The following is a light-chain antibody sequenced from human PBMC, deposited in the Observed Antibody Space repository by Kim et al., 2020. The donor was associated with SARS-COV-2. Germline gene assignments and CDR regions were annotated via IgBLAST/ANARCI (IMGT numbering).Light chain of an antibody. J-gene: IGKJ5*01. CDR1: QCVDRY. CDR2: NAS. V-gene: IGKV3-11*01. Sequence: SLSPGYGANLSCTASQCVDRYLAWLQQKPGQAPRLLISNASHRAAGVPARFSGSGSGTDFTLTISSLEPEDFAVYYCQQRRKSITFGQGTRLEIK. CDR3: QQRRKSIT.